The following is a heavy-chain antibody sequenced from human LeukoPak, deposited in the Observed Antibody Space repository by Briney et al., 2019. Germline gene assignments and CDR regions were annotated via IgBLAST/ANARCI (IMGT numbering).Heavy chain of an antibody. CDR2: IYASGNT. D-gene: IGHD6-13*01. CDR1: GGSISSYY. CDR3: ARDRQQLVRGDYFDY. V-gene: IGHV4-4*07. Sequence: SETLSLTCTVSGGSISSYYWSWVRQPAGKGLEWIGRIYASGNTNYNPSLKGRVTMTVDTSKNQFSPNLSSVTAADTAVYYCARDRQQLVRGDYFDYWGQGTLVTVSS. J-gene: IGHJ4*02.